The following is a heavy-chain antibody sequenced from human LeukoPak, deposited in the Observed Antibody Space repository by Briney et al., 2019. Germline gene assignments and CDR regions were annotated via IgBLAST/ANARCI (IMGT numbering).Heavy chain of an antibody. CDR3: ARGKSGSSHFDY. Sequence: TSGTLSLTCAVSGVSISSSNWWSWVRPPPGKGLEWIAEIYHSGSTNYNPSLKSRVTMSVDKSKNQFSLKLTSVTAADTAVYYCARGKSGSSHFDYWGQGTLVTVSS. D-gene: IGHD1-26*01. V-gene: IGHV4-4*02. J-gene: IGHJ4*02. CDR2: IYHSGST. CDR1: GVSISSSNW.